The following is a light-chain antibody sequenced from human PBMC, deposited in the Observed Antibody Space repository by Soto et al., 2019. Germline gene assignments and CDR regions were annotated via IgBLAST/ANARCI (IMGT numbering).Light chain of an antibody. V-gene: IGLV2-14*01. CDR1: SSDVGGYNY. CDR3: SSYTASSTLVV. Sequence: QSALTQPASVSESPGQSITISCTGTSSDVGGYNYVSWYQQHPGKAPKLMIYEVNNRPSGVSNRFSGSKSGITASLTISGLQAEDEADYYCSSYTASSTLVVFGGGTKVTVL. CDR2: EVN. J-gene: IGLJ2*01.